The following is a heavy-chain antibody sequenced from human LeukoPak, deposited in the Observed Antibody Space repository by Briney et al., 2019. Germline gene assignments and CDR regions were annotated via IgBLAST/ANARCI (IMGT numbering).Heavy chain of an antibody. Sequence: PSETLSLTCTVSGRSISSRSYYWGWIRQPPGKGLEWIGSIYYKGSTFYNPSLKSRLTISVDTSKNQFSLKLSSVTAADTAVYYCARHDYAATNWFDPWGQGTLVTVSS. CDR3: ARHDYAATNWFDP. V-gene: IGHV4-39*01. CDR2: IYYKGST. D-gene: IGHD4-17*01. CDR1: GRSISSRSYY. J-gene: IGHJ5*02.